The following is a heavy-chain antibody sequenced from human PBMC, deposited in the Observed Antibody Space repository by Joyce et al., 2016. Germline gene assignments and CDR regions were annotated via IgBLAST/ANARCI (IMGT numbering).Heavy chain of an antibody. CDR1: GYTFTGFY. J-gene: IGHJ4*02. CDR3: ARDLTGSGWYYFDH. CDR2: INTMSGGT. V-gene: IGHV1-46*01. D-gene: IGHD6-19*01. Sequence: VHLVQSGAEVKEPGASVKASCKASGYTFTGFYVHWVRQAPGQGLEWMGRINTMSGGTTYAQKFQGRVTLTRDTAANTHYMELTSLTSDDTAVFYCARDLTGSGWYYFDHWGQGTLVTVSS.